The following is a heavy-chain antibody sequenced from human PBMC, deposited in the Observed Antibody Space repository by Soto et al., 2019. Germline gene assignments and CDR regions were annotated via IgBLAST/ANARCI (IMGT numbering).Heavy chain of an antibody. Sequence: GESLKISCKGSGYSFTSYWIGWVRQMPGKGLEWMGIIYPGDSDTRYSPSFQGQVTISAGKSISTAYLQWSSLKASDTAMYYCARTTGTTALYYYYYMDVWGKGTTVTVSS. CDR3: ARTTGTTALYYYYYMDV. D-gene: IGHD1-1*01. V-gene: IGHV5-51*01. CDR1: GYSFTSYW. CDR2: IYPGDSDT. J-gene: IGHJ6*03.